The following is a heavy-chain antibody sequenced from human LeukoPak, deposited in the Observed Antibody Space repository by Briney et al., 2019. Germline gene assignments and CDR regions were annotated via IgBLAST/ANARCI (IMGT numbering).Heavy chain of an antibody. CDR1: GFTFSMYW. V-gene: IGHV3-7*01. J-gene: IGHJ3*02. CDR2: MKQDGSKK. CDR3: ARGGTYDI. Sequence: GESLRLSCVASGFTFSMYWMTWFRQAPGKGPEWVANMKQDGSKKNYVDSVKGRFTISRDNAKKSLYLQMNSLRGEDTAVYYCARGGTYDIWGQGTRVTVSS.